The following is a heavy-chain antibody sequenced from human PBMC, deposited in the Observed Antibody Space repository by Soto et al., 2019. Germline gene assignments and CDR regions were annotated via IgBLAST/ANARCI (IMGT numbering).Heavy chain of an antibody. V-gene: IGHV1-58*01. Sequence: SVKVCCKASGFTFTSSAVRWVRQARGQRLEWIGWIVVGSGNTNYAQKFQERVTITRDMSTSTAYMELSSLRSEDTAVYYCAAPPSAAPYYYYGMDVWGQGTTVTVSS. J-gene: IGHJ6*02. D-gene: IGHD2-2*01. CDR2: IVVGSGNT. CDR3: AAPPSAAPYYYYGMDV. CDR1: GFTFTSSA.